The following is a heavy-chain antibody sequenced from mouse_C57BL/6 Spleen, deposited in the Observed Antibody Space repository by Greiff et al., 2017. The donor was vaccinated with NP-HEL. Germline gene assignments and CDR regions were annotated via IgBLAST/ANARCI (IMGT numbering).Heavy chain of an antibody. CDR1: GYTFTSYW. J-gene: IGHJ4*01. V-gene: IGHV1-64*01. D-gene: IGHD2-5*01. CDR3: ARIISNPYYAMDY. CDR2: IHPNSGST. Sequence: QVQLQQPGAELVKPGASVKLSCKASGYTFTSYWMHWVKQRPGQGLEWIGMIHPNSGSTNYNEKFKSKATLTVDKSSSTAYMQLSSLTSEDSAVYYCARIISNPYYAMDYWGQGTSVTVSS.